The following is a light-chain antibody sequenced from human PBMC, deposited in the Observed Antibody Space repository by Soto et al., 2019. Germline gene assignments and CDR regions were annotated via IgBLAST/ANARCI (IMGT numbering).Light chain of an antibody. Sequence: EIVLTQSPGTLSLSPGERATLSCRASQSVSSSYLAWYQKKPGQAPRLXXYGASSRATGIPDRFSGSGSGTDLTLTISRLETEDFAVYYCQQYGSSPPITFGQGTRLDIK. CDR2: GAS. V-gene: IGKV3-20*01. J-gene: IGKJ5*01. CDR3: QQYGSSPPIT. CDR1: QSVSSSY.